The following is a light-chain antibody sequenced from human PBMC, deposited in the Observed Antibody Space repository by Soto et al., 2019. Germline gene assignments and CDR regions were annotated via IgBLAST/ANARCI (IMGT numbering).Light chain of an antibody. CDR3: QKYNSAPYT. Sequence: DIQMSQSPSSLSASVGDTVTITCRASQDMSNYLAWYQQKPGKVPTVLIYAASTLQSGVPSRFSGSGSGADFTLTISSLQPDDVATYYCQKYNSAPYTFGQGTKLEVK. J-gene: IGKJ2*01. V-gene: IGKV1-27*01. CDR1: QDMSNY. CDR2: AAS.